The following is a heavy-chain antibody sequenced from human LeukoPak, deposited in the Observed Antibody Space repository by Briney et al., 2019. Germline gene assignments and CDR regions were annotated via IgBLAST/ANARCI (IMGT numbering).Heavy chain of an antibody. V-gene: IGHV3-30*04. Sequence: GGSLRLSCAASRFSFSSYAMHWVRQAPGKGLEWVAVISYDGSNKYYADSVKGRFTISRDNSKNTLYLQMNSLRAEDTAVYYCARGADYFDYWGQGTLVTVSS. CDR1: RFSFSSYA. J-gene: IGHJ4*02. CDR3: ARGADYFDY. CDR2: ISYDGSNK.